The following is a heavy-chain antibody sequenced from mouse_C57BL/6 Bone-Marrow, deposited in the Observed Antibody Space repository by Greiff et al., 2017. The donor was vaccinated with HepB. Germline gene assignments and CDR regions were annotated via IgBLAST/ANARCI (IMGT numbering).Heavy chain of an antibody. J-gene: IGHJ4*01. V-gene: IGHV1-54*01. CDR2: INPGSGGT. CDR1: GYAFTNYL. CDR3: ARHYDYDWAMDY. Sequence: QVQLKESGAELVRPGTSVKVSCKASGYAFTNYLIEWVKQRPGQGLEWIGVINPGSGGTNYNEKFKGKATLTADKSSSTAYMQLSSLTSEDSAVYFCARHYDYDWAMDYWGQGTSVTVSS. D-gene: IGHD2-4*01.